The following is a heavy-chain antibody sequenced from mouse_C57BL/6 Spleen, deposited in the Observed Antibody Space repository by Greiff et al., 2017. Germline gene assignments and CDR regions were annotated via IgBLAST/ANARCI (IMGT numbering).Heavy chain of an antibody. Sequence: VQLQQSGAELVRPGTSVKVSCKASGYAFTNYLIEWVKQRPGQGLAWIGVINPGSGGTNYNEKFKGKATLTADKSSSTAYMQLSRVTSEESAVYFCARGGGGSSGRWFAYRGERGLGTVS. CDR3: ARGGGGSSGRWFAY. J-gene: IGHJ3*01. CDR2: INPGSGGT. V-gene: IGHV1-54*01. D-gene: IGHD3-2*02. CDR1: GYAFTNYL.